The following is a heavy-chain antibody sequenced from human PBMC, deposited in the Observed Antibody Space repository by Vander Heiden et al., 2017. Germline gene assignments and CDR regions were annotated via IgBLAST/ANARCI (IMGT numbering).Heavy chain of an antibody. J-gene: IGHJ3*01. Sequence: QVQLQESGPGLVKPSETLSLTCTVSGGSVSSGSYYWSWIRQPPGKGLEWIGYIYYSGSTNYNPSLKSRVTISVDTSKNQFSLKLSSVTAADTAVYYCARGGITGTTVGWGQGTMVTVSS. CDR1: GGSVSSGSYY. D-gene: IGHD1-7*01. V-gene: IGHV4-61*01. CDR2: IYYSGST. CDR3: ARGGITGTTVG.